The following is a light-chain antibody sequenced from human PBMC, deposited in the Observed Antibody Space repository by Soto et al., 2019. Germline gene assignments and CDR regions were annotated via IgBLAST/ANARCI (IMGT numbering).Light chain of an antibody. CDR1: QSVSTN. J-gene: IGKJ1*01. V-gene: IGKV3-15*01. Sequence: EIVMTQSPGILSLSPGERATLSCRASQSVSTNLAWYQQIPGQAPRLLIYGASTRATGIPARFSGSGSGTEFTLAISSLQSEDFAVYYCQHYNDWPQTFGLGTK. CDR3: QHYNDWPQT. CDR2: GAS.